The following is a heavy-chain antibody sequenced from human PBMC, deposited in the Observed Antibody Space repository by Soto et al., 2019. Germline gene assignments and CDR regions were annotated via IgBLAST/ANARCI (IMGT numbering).Heavy chain of an antibody. V-gene: IGHV3-30-3*01. CDR3: ARDNWEWELLIGAVNY. CDR1: GFTFSSYA. J-gene: IGHJ4*02. Sequence: QVQLVESGGGVVQPGRSLRLSCAASGFTFSSYAMHWVRQAPGKGLEWVAVISYDGSNKYYADSVKGRFTISRDNSKNTLYLQMNSLRAEDTAVYYCARDNWEWELLIGAVNYWGQGTLVTVSS. D-gene: IGHD1-26*01. CDR2: ISYDGSNK.